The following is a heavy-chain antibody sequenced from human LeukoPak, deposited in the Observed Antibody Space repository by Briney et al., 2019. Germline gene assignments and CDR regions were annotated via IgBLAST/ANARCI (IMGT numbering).Heavy chain of an antibody. CDR3: ARDLTRGWYYDFWSGYPDAFDI. V-gene: IGHV1-8*01. D-gene: IGHD3-3*01. CDR2: MNPNSGNT. CDR1: GYTFTSYD. Sequence: ASVKVSCKASGYTFTSYDINWVRQATGQGLEWMGWMNPNSGNTGYAQKFQGRVTMTGNTSISTAYMELSSLRSEDTAVYYCARDLTRGWYYDFWSGYPDAFDIWGQGTMVTVSS. J-gene: IGHJ3*02.